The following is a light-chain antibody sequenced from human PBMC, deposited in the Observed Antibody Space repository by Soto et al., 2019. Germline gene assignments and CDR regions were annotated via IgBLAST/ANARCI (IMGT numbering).Light chain of an antibody. Sequence: QAVVPQSSSASASLGSSVKLTCTLSSGHSSYIIAWHQQQPGKAPRYLMKLEGSGSYNKGSGVPDRFSGSSSGADRYLTISNLQFEDEADYYCETWDSNTHVFGGGTKLTVL. V-gene: IGLV4-60*02. CDR1: SGHSSYI. CDR2: LEGSGSY. J-gene: IGLJ3*02. CDR3: ETWDSNTHV.